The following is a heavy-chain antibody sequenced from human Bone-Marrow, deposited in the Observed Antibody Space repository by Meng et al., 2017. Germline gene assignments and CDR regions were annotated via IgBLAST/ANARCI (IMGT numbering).Heavy chain of an antibody. D-gene: IGHD3-3*01. CDR3: ARDYDFWSGLKDYYYYGMDV. J-gene: IGHJ6*02. Sequence: QVQLVQSGAEVKKPGASLKVSCKASVYTFTSYYMHWVRQAPGQGLEWMGIINPSGGSTSYAQKFQGRVTMTRDTSTSTVYMELSSLRSEDTAVYYCARDYDFWSGLKDYYYYGMDVWGQGTTVTVSS. V-gene: IGHV1-46*03. CDR1: VYTFTSYY. CDR2: INPSGGST.